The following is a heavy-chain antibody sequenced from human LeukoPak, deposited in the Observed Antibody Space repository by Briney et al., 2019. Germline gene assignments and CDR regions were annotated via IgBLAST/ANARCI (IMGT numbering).Heavy chain of an antibody. D-gene: IGHD4-17*01. J-gene: IGHJ6*03. Sequence: ASVKVSCKASGYTFTGYYMHWVRQAPGQGLEWMGWINPNSGGTNYAQKFQGRVTTTRDTSISTAYMELSRLRSDDTAVYYCARDTTVTTYYYMDVWGEGTTVTVSS. CDR2: INPNSGGT. CDR3: ARDTTVTTYYYMDV. V-gene: IGHV1-2*02. CDR1: GYTFTGYY.